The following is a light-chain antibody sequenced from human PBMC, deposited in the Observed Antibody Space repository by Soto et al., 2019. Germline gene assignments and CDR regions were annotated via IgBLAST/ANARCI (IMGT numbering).Light chain of an antibody. J-gene: IGLJ2*01. CDR1: SSDVGGSNY. Sequence: QSALTQPRSVSGSPGQSVTISCTGTSSDVGGSNYVSWYQQHPGKAPKLMIYDVSKRPSGVPDRFSGSNSGNTASLTISGLQAEDEADYYCCSYAGSYPLVFGGGTKLTVL. CDR2: DVS. CDR3: CSYAGSYPLV. V-gene: IGLV2-11*01.